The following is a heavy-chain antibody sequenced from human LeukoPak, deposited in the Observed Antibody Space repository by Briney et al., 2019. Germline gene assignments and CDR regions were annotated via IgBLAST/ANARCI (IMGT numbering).Heavy chain of an antibody. V-gene: IGHV3-30*02. CDR1: GFTFSSYG. D-gene: IGHD3-3*01. J-gene: IGHJ4*02. CDR3: AKPYYDFWSGYPYYFDY. CDR2: IRYDGSNK. Sequence: GGSLRLSCAASGFTFSSYGMHWVRQAPGKGLEWVAFIRYDGSNKYYADSVKGRFTISRDNSKNTLYLQMNSLRAEDTAVHYCAKPYYDFWSGYPYYFDYWGQGTLVTVSS.